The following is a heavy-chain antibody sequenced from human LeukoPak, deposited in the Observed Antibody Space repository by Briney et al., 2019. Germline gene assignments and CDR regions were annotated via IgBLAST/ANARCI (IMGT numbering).Heavy chain of an antibody. J-gene: IGHJ4*02. CDR1: GYTFTSYG. CDR2: ISAYNGNT. Sequence: ASVKVSCKASGYTFTSYGISWVRQAPGQGLEWMGWISAYNGNTNYAQKLQGRVTMTTDTSTSTAYMELSSLRSEDTAVYYCARDTVGATTSDYWGQGTLVTVSS. D-gene: IGHD1-26*01. V-gene: IGHV1-18*01. CDR3: ARDTVGATTSDY.